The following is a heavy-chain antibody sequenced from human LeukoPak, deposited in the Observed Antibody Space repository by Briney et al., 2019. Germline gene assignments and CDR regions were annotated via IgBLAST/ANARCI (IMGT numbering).Heavy chain of an antibody. V-gene: IGHV3-48*01. D-gene: IGHD2-21*01. J-gene: IGHJ4*02. CDR3: ARDWGMIAYDY. Sequence: PGGSLRLSCAASGFIFNTYSMNWVHQAPGKGLEWVSYISSSSNNIYYADSVKGRFTISRDNAKNSLYLQMDNLRAEDSAVYYCARDWGMIAYDYWGQGTQVTVSS. CDR2: ISSSSNNI. CDR1: GFIFNTYS.